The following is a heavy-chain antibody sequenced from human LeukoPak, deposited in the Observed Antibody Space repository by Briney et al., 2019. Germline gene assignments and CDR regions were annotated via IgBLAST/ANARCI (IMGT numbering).Heavy chain of an antibody. J-gene: IGHJ4*02. CDR1: GFTFSSYG. CDR3: AKTGSGTPSNFDY. V-gene: IGHV3-23*01. CDR2: ISGSGGST. D-gene: IGHD3-10*01. Sequence: GGSLRLSCAASGFTFSSYGMSWVRQAPGKGLEWVSAISGSGGSTYYADSVKGRFTISRDNSKNTLYVQMKSLRAEDTAVYYCAKTGSGTPSNFDYWGQGTLVTVSS.